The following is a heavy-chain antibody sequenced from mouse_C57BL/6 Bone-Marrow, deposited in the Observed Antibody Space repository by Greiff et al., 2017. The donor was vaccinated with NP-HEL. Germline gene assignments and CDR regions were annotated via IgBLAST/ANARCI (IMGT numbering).Heavy chain of an antibody. V-gene: IGHV7-3*01. CDR3: ARYYGPPYAMDY. CDR1: GFTFTDYY. J-gene: IGHJ4*01. Sequence: EVKLMESGGGLVQPGGSLSLSCAASGFTFTDYYMSWVRQPPGKALEWLGFIRNKANGYTTEYSASVKGRFTISRDNSQSILYLQMNALRAEDSATYYCARYYGPPYAMDYWGQGTSVTVSS. D-gene: IGHD1-1*01. CDR2: IRNKANGYTT.